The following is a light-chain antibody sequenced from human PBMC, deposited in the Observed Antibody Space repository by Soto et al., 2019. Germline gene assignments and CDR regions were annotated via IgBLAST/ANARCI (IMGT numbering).Light chain of an antibody. CDR1: SSNIGAGYD. Sequence: QSVLTQPPSVSGAPGQRVTISCTGSSSNIGAGYDVHWYQQLPGTAPKLLIYGNSNRPSGVPDRLSGSKSGTSASLAITGLQAEDEADYYCQSYDSSRWVVFGGGTKLTVL. CDR2: GNS. V-gene: IGLV1-40*01. J-gene: IGLJ2*01. CDR3: QSYDSSRWVV.